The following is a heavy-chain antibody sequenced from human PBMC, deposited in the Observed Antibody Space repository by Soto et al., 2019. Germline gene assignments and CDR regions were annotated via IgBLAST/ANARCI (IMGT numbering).Heavy chain of an antibody. V-gene: IGHV3-43D*04. J-gene: IGHJ6*02. CDR2: ISWDGGST. Sequence: VQLVESGGGVVQPGRSLRLSCAASGFTFDDYAMHWVRQAPGKGLEWVSLISWDGGSTYYADSVKGRFTISRDNSKNSLYLQMNSLRAEDTALYYCAKDIAARIYYYYGMDVWGQGTTVTVSS. CDR1: GFTFDDYA. CDR3: AKDIAARIYYYYGMDV. D-gene: IGHD6-6*01.